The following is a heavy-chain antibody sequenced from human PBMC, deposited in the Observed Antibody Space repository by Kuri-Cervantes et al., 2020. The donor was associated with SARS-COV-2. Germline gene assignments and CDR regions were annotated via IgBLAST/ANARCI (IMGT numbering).Heavy chain of an antibody. D-gene: IGHD6-19*01. V-gene: IGHV4-34*01. CDR2: INHSGST. Sequence: SETLSLTCAVYGGSFSGYYWSWIRQPPGKGLEWIGEINHSGSTNYNPSLKSRVTISVDTSKNQFSLKLSSVTAADTAVYYCARGRIGYSSGWSYSYFDLWSRGTLVTVSS. CDR3: ARGRIGYSSGWSYSYFDL. CDR1: GGSFSGYY. J-gene: IGHJ2*01.